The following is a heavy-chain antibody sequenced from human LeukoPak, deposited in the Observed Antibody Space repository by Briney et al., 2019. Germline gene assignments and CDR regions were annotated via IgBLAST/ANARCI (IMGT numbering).Heavy chain of an antibody. J-gene: IGHJ4*02. CDR2: ISSSSSYI. CDR3: ATDSSGYYDYFDY. Sequence: NPGGSLRLSCAASGFTFSSYSMTWVRQAPGKGLEWVSSISSSSSYIYYADSVKGRFTISRDNAKNSLYLQMNSLRAEDTAVYYCATDSSGYYDYFDYWGQGTLVTVSS. CDR1: GFTFSSYS. D-gene: IGHD3-22*01. V-gene: IGHV3-21*01.